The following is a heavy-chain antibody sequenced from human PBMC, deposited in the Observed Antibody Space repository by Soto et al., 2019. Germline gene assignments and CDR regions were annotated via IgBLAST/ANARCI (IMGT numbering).Heavy chain of an antibody. V-gene: IGHV3-9*01. CDR2: ISWNSGSI. Sequence: PGGSLRLSCAASGFTFDDYAMHWVRQAPGKGLEWVSGISWNSGSIGYADSAKGRFTISRDNAKNSLYLQMNSLRAEDTALYYCAKDYSRYAHLFDAFDIWGQGTMVTVSS. D-gene: IGHD6-13*01. CDR1: GFTFDDYA. J-gene: IGHJ3*02. CDR3: AKDYSRYAHLFDAFDI.